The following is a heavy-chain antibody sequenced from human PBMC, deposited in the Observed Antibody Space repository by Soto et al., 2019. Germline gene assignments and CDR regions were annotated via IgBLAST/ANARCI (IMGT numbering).Heavy chain of an antibody. V-gene: IGHV2-70*01. Sequence: GARLANPPQTRTLNCTFSCFSLSNRGIPVSWIRQPPGKALEWLALIDWDDDKYYSTSLKTRLTISKDTSKNQVVLTMTNMDPVDTATYYCARVAMVRGVMFDYWGQGTLVTVSS. CDR3: ARVAMVRGVMFDY. D-gene: IGHD3-10*01. CDR1: CFSLSNRGIP. J-gene: IGHJ4*02. CDR2: IDWDDDK.